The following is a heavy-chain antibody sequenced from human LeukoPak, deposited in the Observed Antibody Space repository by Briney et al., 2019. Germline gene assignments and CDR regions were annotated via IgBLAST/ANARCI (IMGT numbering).Heavy chain of an antibody. Sequence: PSETLSLTCTVSGASISSYYWRWIRQPPGKGLEWIGYIFYSGSTLYNPSLQSRVTISVDTSKNQFSLKLTSVTAADTAVYYCASGPYPAAGTDHQFDYWGQGTLVTVSS. J-gene: IGHJ4*02. V-gene: IGHV4-59*01. CDR2: IFYSGST. CDR1: GASISSYY. D-gene: IGHD6-13*01. CDR3: ASGPYPAAGTDHQFDY.